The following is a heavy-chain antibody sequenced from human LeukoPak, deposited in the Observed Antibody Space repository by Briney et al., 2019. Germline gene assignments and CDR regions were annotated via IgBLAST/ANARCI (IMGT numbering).Heavy chain of an antibody. D-gene: IGHD5-18*01. V-gene: IGHV4-59*01. Sequence: PSQTLSLTCTVSGGSISSYYWSWIRQPPGKGLEWIGYIYYSGSTNYNPSLKSRVTISVDTSKNQFSLKLSSVTAADTAVHYCARGYTARDYWGQGTLVTVSS. CDR1: GGSISSYY. J-gene: IGHJ4*02. CDR2: IYYSGST. CDR3: ARGYTARDY.